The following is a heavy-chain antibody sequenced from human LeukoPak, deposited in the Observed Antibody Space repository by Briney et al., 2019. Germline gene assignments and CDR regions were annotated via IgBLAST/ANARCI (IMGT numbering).Heavy chain of an antibody. CDR2: IYYSGSA. CDR3: ARHYGYSYGPDY. Sequence: PSETLPLTCTVSGGSISTYYWSWIRQPPGKGLEWIGYIYYSGSANYNPSLESRVTISVDTSKNHFSLKLSSVTAADTAVYYCARHYGYSYGPDYWGQGTLVTVSS. D-gene: IGHD5-18*01. CDR1: GGSISTYY. J-gene: IGHJ4*02. V-gene: IGHV4-59*08.